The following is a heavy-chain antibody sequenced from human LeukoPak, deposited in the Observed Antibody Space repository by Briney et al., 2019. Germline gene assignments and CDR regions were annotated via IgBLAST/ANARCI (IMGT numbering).Heavy chain of an antibody. CDR1: GYTFTSYD. CDR3: AALHCSSTSCYLDY. J-gene: IGHJ4*02. V-gene: IGHV1-8*01. CDR2: MNPNSGNT. D-gene: IGHD2-2*01. Sequence: ASVKVSCKASGYTFTSYDINWVRQATGQGLEWMGWMNPNSGNTGYAQKFQGRVTMTRNTSISTAYMELSSLRSEDTAVYYCAALHCSSTSCYLDYWSQGTLVTVSS.